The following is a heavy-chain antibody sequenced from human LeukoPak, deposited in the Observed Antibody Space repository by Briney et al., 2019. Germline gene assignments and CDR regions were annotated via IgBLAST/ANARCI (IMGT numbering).Heavy chain of an antibody. V-gene: IGHV3-23*01. CDR1: GFAFNNYV. CDR3: AKDLAEYSGSYTGFDY. J-gene: IGHJ4*02. Sequence: GGSLRLSCAASGFAFNNYVMTWVRQAPGKGLDWFSAISDSGGSTYYADSVKGRFTISRDNSKNTLYLQMNSLRAEDTAVYYCAKDLAEYSGSYTGFDYWGQGTLVTVSS. D-gene: IGHD1-26*01. CDR2: ISDSGGST.